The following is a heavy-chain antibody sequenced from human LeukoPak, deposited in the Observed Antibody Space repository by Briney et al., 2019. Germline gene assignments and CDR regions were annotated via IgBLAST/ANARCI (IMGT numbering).Heavy chain of an antibody. V-gene: IGHV3-30-3*01. CDR3: ARDVDGSSWPDY. Sequence: GGSLLLSCAASGFTFSSYAMHWVRQAPGKGLEWVAVISYDGSNKYYADSVKGRFTISRDNSKNTLYLQVNSLRAEDTAVYYCARDVDGSSWPDYWGQGTLVTVSS. J-gene: IGHJ4*02. D-gene: IGHD6-13*01. CDR2: ISYDGSNK. CDR1: GFTFSSYA.